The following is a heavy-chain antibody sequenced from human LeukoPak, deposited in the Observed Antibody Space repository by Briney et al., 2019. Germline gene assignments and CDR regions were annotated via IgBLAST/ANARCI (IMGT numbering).Heavy chain of an antibody. V-gene: IGHV1-18*01. CDR1: GGTFSSYA. D-gene: IGHD3-22*01. Sequence: ASVKVSCKASGGTFSSYAISWVRQAPGQGLEWMGWISAYNGNTNYAQKLQGRVTMTTDTSTSTAYMELRSLRSDDTAVYYCASHDSSGYYSEYFQHWGQGTLVTVSS. CDR2: ISAYNGNT. CDR3: ASHDSSGYYSEYFQH. J-gene: IGHJ1*01.